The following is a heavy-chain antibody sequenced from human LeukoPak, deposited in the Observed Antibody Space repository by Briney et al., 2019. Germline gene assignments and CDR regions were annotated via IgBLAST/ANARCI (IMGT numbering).Heavy chain of an antibody. V-gene: IGHV1-69*06. CDR1: GGTFSSYA. CDR2: IIPIFGTA. CDR3: ARDCSSTSCYSYYYGSGSYADAFDI. D-gene: IGHD3-10*01. Sequence: SVKVSCKASGGTFSSYAISWVRQAPGQGLEWMGGIIPIFGTANYAQKFQGRVTITADKSTSTAYMELSSLRSEDTAVYYCARDCSSTSCYSYYYGSGSYADAFDIWGQGTMVTVSS. J-gene: IGHJ3*02.